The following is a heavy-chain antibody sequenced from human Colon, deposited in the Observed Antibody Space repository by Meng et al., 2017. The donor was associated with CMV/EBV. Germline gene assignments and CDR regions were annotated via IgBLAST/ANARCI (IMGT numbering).Heavy chain of an antibody. CDR1: GFTFSSYG. Sequence: GESLKISCAASGFTFSSYGMHWVRQAPGKGLEWVAFIRYDGSNTLYADSVKGRFTVSRDNSKHTLYLQMNSLRAEDTAVYNCAKLPGVGYCGGTNCTYLDYWGQGTLVTVSS. V-gene: IGHV3-30*02. J-gene: IGHJ4*02. CDR2: IRYDGSNT. CDR3: AKLPGVGYCGGTNCTYLDY. D-gene: IGHD2-2*01.